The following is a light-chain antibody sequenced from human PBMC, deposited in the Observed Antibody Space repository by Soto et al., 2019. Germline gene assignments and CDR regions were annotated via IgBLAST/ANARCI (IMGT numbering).Light chain of an antibody. CDR1: GSDVGGYSY. V-gene: IGLV2-14*01. Sequence: QSVLTQPASVSGSPGQSITISCTGTGSDVGGYSYVSWYQQHPGKAPKVMIYDVSNRPSGVSNRFSGSKSGNTASLTISGLQAEDEADYYCSSYTSASTPLVFGGGTQLTVL. CDR2: DVS. CDR3: SSYTSASTPLV. J-gene: IGLJ2*01.